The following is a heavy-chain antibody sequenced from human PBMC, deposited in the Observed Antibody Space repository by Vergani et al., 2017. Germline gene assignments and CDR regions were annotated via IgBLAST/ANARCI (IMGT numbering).Heavy chain of an antibody. D-gene: IGHD3-10*01. J-gene: IGHJ5*02. CDR1: GGSFSGYY. Sequence: QVQLPQWGAGLLKPSETLSLTCAVDGGSFSGYYWGWIRQPPGKGLAWIGSIYYSGSPYYNPSLKSRVTISVDTSKNQFSLKLSSVTAADTAVYYCARPHYYGSGSYWWFDPWGQGTLVTVSS. V-gene: IGHV4-34*01. CDR2: IYYSGSP. CDR3: ARPHYYGSGSYWWFDP.